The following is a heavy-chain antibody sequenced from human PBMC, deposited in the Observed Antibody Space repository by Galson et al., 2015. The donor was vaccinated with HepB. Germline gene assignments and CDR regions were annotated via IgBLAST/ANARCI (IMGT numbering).Heavy chain of an antibody. V-gene: IGHV3-7*03. CDR2: IKQDGSEK. D-gene: IGHD2-21*01. Sequence: LRLSCAASGFTFSSYWMSWVRQAPGKGLEWVANIKQDGSEKYHMDSVKGRFTISRDNAKNSLYLQMNSLRAEDTAVYYCARSGEVAYCGGDCYNNWFDPWGQGTLVTVSS. CDR1: GFTFSSYW. J-gene: IGHJ5*02. CDR3: ARSGEVAYCGGDCYNNWFDP.